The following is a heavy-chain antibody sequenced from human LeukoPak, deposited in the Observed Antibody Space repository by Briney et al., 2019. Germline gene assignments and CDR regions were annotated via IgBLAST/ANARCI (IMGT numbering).Heavy chain of an antibody. D-gene: IGHD4-17*01. CDR2: INPNSGGT. CDR3: ARVFDYGDYFNPRGWFDP. V-gene: IGHV1-2*02. CDR1: GYTFTGYY. J-gene: IGHJ5*02. Sequence: ASVKVSCKASGYTFTGYYMHWVRQAPGQGLEWMGWINPNSGGTNYAQKFQGRVTMTRDTSISTAYMELSRLRSDDTAVYYCARVFDYGDYFNPRGWFDPWGQGTLVTVSS.